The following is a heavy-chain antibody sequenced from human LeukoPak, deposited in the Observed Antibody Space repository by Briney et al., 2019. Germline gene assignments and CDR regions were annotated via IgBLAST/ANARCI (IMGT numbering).Heavy chain of an antibody. CDR3: TSGYSQLDWYFDL. J-gene: IGHJ2*01. D-gene: IGHD5-18*01. Sequence: PGGSLRLSCAASGFTVSSNYMSWVRQAPGKGLEWVSVIYSGGSTYYADSVKGRFTISRHNSKNTLYLQMNSLRTEDTAVYYCTSGYSQLDWYFDLWGRGTLVTVSS. CDR1: GFTVSSNY. CDR2: IYSGGST. V-gene: IGHV3-53*04.